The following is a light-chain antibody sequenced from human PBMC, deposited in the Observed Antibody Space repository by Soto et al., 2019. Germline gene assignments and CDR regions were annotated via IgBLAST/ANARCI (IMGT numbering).Light chain of an antibody. Sequence: EIVLTQSPGTLSLSPGERATLSCRASQSVSSNYLAWYQQKRGQAPRLLIYGASTRAPGIPDRFSGSVSGTDFTLTISRLEAEDFAVYYCQQYDSSLYTFGLGTKLEI. J-gene: IGKJ2*01. V-gene: IGKV3-20*01. CDR3: QQYDSSLYT. CDR1: QSVSSNY. CDR2: GAS.